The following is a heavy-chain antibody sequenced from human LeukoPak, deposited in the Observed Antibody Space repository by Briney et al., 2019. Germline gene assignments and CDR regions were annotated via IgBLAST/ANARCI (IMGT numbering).Heavy chain of an antibody. CDR3: ARGRGYSSRWYSFGYYFDY. CDR1: GGSISSYY. CDR2: INHSGST. D-gene: IGHD6-13*01. Sequence: PSETLSLTCTASGGSISSYYWSWIRQPPGKGLEWVGEINHSGSTNYNPSLKSRVTISVDTSKNQFSLKLSSVTAADTAVYYCARGRGYSSRWYSFGYYFDYWGQGTLVTVSS. J-gene: IGHJ4*02. V-gene: IGHV4-34*01.